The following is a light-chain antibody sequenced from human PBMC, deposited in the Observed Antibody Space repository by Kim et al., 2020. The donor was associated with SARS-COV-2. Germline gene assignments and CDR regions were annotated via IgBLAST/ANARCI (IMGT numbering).Light chain of an antibody. Sequence: EIVMTQSPGTLSESPGERATLSCRASQSISASLAWYQQKPGRAPRLLISGASTRANTIPARFSGSGSGTEFTLSISGLQSEDFAVYYCQQYNNWPYTVGQGTKLEI. CDR3: QQYNNWPYT. CDR2: GAS. V-gene: IGKV3-15*01. CDR1: QSISAS. J-gene: IGKJ2*01.